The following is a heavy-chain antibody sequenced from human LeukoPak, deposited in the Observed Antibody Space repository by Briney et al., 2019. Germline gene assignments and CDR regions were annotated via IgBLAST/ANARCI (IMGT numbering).Heavy chain of an antibody. CDR2: ISSADKT. CDR3: AKDWWGSYYPAVHERGFDY. J-gene: IGHJ4*02. D-gene: IGHD1-26*01. CDR1: GFNFIGYS. V-gene: IGHV3-69-1*01. Sequence: GGSLRLSCAASGFNFIGYSMTWVRRPPGKGLEWVSSISSADKTYYADSVKGRFTVSRDNAGKSLYLQMDGLRPEDTAVYYCAKDWWGSYYPAVHERGFDYWGQGTLVTVSS.